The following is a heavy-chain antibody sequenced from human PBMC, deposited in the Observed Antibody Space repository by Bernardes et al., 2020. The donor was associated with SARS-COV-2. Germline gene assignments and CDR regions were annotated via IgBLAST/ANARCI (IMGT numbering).Heavy chain of an antibody. CDR2: INHRGST. Sequence: SETLSLTRAVYGGSFTGYCWSWIRQPPGKGLEWIGEINHRGSTAYNPSLKSRVTISVDTSKNQFSLKLSSVTAADTAVYYCARVTLKKITYYDFWSGYYGYWGQGTLVTVSS. D-gene: IGHD3-3*01. CDR3: ARVTLKKITYYDFWSGYYGY. V-gene: IGHV4-34*01. CDR1: GGSFTGYC. J-gene: IGHJ4*02.